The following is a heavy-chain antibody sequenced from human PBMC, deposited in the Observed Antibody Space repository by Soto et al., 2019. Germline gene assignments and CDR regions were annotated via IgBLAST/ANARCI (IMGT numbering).Heavy chain of an antibody. Sequence: SETLSLTCTVSGGSISSYYWSWIRQPPGKGLEWIGYIYYSGSTNYNPSLKSRVTISVDTSKNQFSLKLSSVTAADTAVYYRAREGYYGSGSYFGRSNWFDPWGQGTLVTVSS. CDR2: IYYSGST. J-gene: IGHJ5*02. CDR1: GGSISSYY. D-gene: IGHD3-10*01. CDR3: AREGYYGSGSYFGRSNWFDP. V-gene: IGHV4-59*01.